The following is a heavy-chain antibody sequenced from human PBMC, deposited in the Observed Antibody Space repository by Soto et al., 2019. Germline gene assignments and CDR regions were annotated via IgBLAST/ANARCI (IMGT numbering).Heavy chain of an antibody. CDR1: GFTVSHYA. D-gene: IGHD1-26*01. CDR3: AKDGSHNFDY. V-gene: IGHV3-30*18. Sequence: QVQLVESGGGGVQPGRSLRLSCAASGFTVSHYAMHWVRQAPGKGLECVALMSYDGSNEYYADSVKGRFTISRDNSKKTRYLQMNSLRAEDTAVYYCAKDGSHNFDYWGQGTLVTVSS. CDR2: MSYDGSNE. J-gene: IGHJ4*02.